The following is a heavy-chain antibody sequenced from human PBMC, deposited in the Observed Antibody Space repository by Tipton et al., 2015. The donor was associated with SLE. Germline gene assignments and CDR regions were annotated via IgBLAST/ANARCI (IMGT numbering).Heavy chain of an antibody. J-gene: IGHJ4*02. CDR2: IYYSGST. CDR3: ASGEGLAAALFDY. Sequence: TLSLTCAVYGGSFSGYYWSWIRQPPGKGLEWIGYIYYSGSTNYNPSLKSRVTISVDTSKNQFSLKLSSVTAADTAVYYCASGEGLAAALFDYWGQGTLVTVSS. D-gene: IGHD6-13*01. V-gene: IGHV4-59*08. CDR1: GGSFSGYY.